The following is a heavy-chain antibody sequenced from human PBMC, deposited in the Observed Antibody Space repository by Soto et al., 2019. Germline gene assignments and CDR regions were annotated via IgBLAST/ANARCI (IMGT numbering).Heavy chain of an antibody. CDR3: AKVRDYDFWSGPFDY. J-gene: IGHJ4*02. V-gene: IGHV3-23*01. Sequence: GGSLRLSCAASGFTFSSYAMSWVRQAPGKGLEWVSAISGSGGSTYYADSVKGRFTISRDNSKNTLYLQMNSLRAEDTAVYYCAKVRDYDFWSGPFDYWGQGTLVTVSS. CDR1: GFTFSSYA. CDR2: ISGSGGST. D-gene: IGHD3-3*01.